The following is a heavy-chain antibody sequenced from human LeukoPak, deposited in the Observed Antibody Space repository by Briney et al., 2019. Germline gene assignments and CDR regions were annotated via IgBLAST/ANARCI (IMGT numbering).Heavy chain of an antibody. CDR2: ISYDGSNE. Sequence: GRSLRLSCAASGFTFSSYGMHWVRQAPGKGLEWVAVISYDGSNEYYADSVKGRFTISRDTSRNTLYLHMNSLRAEDTAVYFCEGANGMDVWGQGTTVTVSS. CDR3: EGANGMDV. CDR1: GFTFSSYG. V-gene: IGHV3-30*03. J-gene: IGHJ6*02.